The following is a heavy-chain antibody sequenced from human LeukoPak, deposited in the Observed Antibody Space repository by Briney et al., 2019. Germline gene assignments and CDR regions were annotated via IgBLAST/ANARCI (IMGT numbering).Heavy chain of an antibody. Sequence: GGSLRLSCAASGFTFSSYSMNWVRQAPGKGLEWVSSISSSSSYIYYADSVKGRFTISRDNAKNSLYLQMNSLRAEDTAVYYCARDYTSAYGDYPYYFDYWGQGTLVTVSS. CDR2: ISSSSSYI. J-gene: IGHJ4*02. V-gene: IGHV3-21*01. CDR3: ARDYTSAYGDYPYYFDY. CDR1: GFTFSSYS. D-gene: IGHD4-17*01.